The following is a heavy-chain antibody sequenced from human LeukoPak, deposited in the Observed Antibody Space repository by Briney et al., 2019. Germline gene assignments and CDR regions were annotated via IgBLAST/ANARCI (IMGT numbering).Heavy chain of an antibody. CDR3: ARGPQKDADVLLWFGELPDY. V-gene: IGHV3-30-3*01. D-gene: IGHD3-10*01. J-gene: IGHJ4*02. Sequence: GRSLRLSCAASGFTFSSYAMHWVRQAPGKGLEWVAVISYDGSNKYYADSVKGRFTISRDKSKNTLYLQMNSLRAEDTAVYYCARGPQKDADVLLWFGELPDYWGQGTLVTVSS. CDR1: GFTFSSYA. CDR2: ISYDGSNK.